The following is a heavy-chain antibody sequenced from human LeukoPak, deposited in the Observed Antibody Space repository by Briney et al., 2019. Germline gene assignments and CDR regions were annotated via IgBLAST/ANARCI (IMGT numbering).Heavy chain of an antibody. V-gene: IGHV1-24*01. Sequence: ASVKVSCKVSGYTLTELSMHWVRQAPGKGLEWMGGFDPEDGETIYAQKFQGRVTMTEDTSTDTAYMELSSLRSEDTAVYYCATAPIRPHSSGYYYHDYWGQGTLVTVSS. CDR2: FDPEDGET. J-gene: IGHJ4*02. CDR3: ATAPIRPHSSGYYYHDY. D-gene: IGHD3-22*01. CDR1: GYTLTELS.